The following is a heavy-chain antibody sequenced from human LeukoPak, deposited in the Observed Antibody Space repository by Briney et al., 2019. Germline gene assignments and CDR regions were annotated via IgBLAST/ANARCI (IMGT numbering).Heavy chain of an antibody. V-gene: IGHV4-34*01. J-gene: IGHJ4*02. CDR1: GGSFSGYY. D-gene: IGHD3-10*01. CDR3: AVTLLWFGELLDQFDY. CDR2: INHSGST. Sequence: SETLSLTCAVYGGSFSGYYWSWIRQPPGKGLEWIGEINHSGSTNYNPSLKSRVTISVDTSENQFSLKLSSVTAADTAVYYCAVTLLWFGELLDQFDYWGQGTLVTVSS.